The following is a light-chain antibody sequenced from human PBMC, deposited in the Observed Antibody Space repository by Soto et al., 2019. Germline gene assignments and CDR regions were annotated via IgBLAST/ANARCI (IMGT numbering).Light chain of an antibody. CDR1: SSDVDSYNR. V-gene: IGLV1-51*01. Sequence: QSALTQPRSVSGSPGQSVTISCTGISSDVDSYNRVSWYQQPPGTAPKLLIYDSNKRPSGIPDRFSGSKSGTSATLDITGLQTGDEADYYCATWDSSLTGEVFGGGTKVTVL. CDR3: ATWDSSLTGEV. J-gene: IGLJ2*01. CDR2: DSN.